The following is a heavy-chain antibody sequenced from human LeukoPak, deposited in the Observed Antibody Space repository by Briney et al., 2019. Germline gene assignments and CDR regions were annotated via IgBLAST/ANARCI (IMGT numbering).Heavy chain of an antibody. D-gene: IGHD3-3*01. CDR1: GDSLSTYH. V-gene: IGHV4-59*01. Sequence: SETVSLTCSVSGDSLSTYHWNWIRKPPGRGLEWIGYMQSTGNSNYNPSLRSRVTIFVDTSKNQVALILRSVTAADTAVYFCARDKQHSFGRYFDHWGQGALVTVSS. CDR2: MQSTGNS. CDR3: ARDKQHSFGRYFDH. J-gene: IGHJ4*02.